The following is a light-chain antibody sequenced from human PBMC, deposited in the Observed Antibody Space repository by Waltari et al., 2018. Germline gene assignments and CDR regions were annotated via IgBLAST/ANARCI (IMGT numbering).Light chain of an antibody. CDR1: SSDVGDYNY. J-gene: IGLJ2*01. V-gene: IGLV2-11*01. CDR2: DVT. Sequence: QSALTQPRSVSGSPGQSVTISCTGTSSDVGDYNYVSWYQQHPAKAPKLMIYDVTKRPAGVPDRFSGSKSGTPASLTISGLQAEDEADYHCCSYAGSYSFVFGGGTKLTVL. CDR3: CSYAGSYSFV.